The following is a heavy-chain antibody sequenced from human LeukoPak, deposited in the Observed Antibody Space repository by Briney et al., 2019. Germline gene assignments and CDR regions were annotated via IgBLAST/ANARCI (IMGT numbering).Heavy chain of an antibody. D-gene: IGHD6-13*01. CDR3: ARDHPAGYSSSWYNAFDI. V-gene: IGHV1-2*06. J-gene: IGHJ3*02. CDR2: INPNSGGT. Sequence: GASVKVSCKASGYTFTSYYMHWVRQAPAQGLEWMGRINPNSGGTNYAQKFQGRVTMTRDTSISTAYMELSRLRSDDTAVYYCARDHPAGYSSSWYNAFDIWGQGTMVTVSS. CDR1: GYTFTSYY.